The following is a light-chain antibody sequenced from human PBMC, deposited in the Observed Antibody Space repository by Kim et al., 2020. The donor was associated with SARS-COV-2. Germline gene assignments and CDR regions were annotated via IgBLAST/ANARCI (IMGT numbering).Light chain of an antibody. CDR2: DAS. CDR3: QQRNNWLT. J-gene: IGKJ4*01. V-gene: IGKV3-11*01. CDR1: ESVSTY. Sequence: SLSPGEIAILSCRSSESVSTYLAWFQQKPGQAPRLLIYDASTRATDVPARFSGSGSGTDFTLTISSLEPEDFAVYYCQQRNNWLTFGGGTKVDIK.